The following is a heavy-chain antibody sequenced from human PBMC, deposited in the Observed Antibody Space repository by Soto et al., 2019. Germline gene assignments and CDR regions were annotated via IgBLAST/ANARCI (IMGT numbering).Heavy chain of an antibody. CDR3: AWYQTASPGAFDI. V-gene: IGHV4-30-4*01. D-gene: IGHD2-2*01. Sequence: SETLSLTCTVSGGSISSGDYYWSWIRQPPGKGLEWIGYIYYSGSTYYNPSLKSRVTISVDTSKNQFSLKLSSVTAADTAVYYCAWYQTASPGAFDIWGQGTMVTVS. J-gene: IGHJ3*02. CDR2: IYYSGST. CDR1: GGSISSGDYY.